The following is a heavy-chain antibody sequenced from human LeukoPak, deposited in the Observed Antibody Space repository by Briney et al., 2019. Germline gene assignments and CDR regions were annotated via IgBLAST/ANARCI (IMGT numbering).Heavy chain of an antibody. CDR2: IIPILGIA. CDR3: ARTMITFGGVIVINYYYYMDV. CDR1: GGTFSSYA. J-gene: IGHJ6*03. Sequence: SVKVSCKASGGTFSSYAISWVRQAPGQGLEWMGRIIPILGIANYAQKLQGRVTITADKSTSTAYMELSSPRSEDTAVYYCARTMITFGGVIVINYYYYMDVWGKGTTVTVSS. V-gene: IGHV1-69*04. D-gene: IGHD3-16*02.